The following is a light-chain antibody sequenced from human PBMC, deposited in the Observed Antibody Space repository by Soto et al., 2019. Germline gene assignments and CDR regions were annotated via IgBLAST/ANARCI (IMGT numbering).Light chain of an antibody. Sequence: QSVLTQPASVSGSPGQSITISCTGTSSDVGGYNYVSWYQQHPGKAPKLIIYEVSNRPSGVSNRFSGSKSGDTASLTISGRHAEDEADYYCSSYTSRSTLYVFGTGTKLTVL. CDR3: SSYTSRSTLYV. J-gene: IGLJ1*01. CDR1: SSDVGGYNY. V-gene: IGLV2-14*01. CDR2: EVS.